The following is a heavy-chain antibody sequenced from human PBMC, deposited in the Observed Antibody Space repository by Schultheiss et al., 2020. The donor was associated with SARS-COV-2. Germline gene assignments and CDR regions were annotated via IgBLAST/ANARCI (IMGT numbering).Heavy chain of an antibody. J-gene: IGHJ6*02. CDR3: ARERQRLRYYYGMDV. D-gene: IGHD6-25*01. Sequence: SEILSLTCTVSGGSISSSSYYWSWIRQPPGKGLEWIGYIHYGGSTKYNPSLKSRVTISIDTSKNQFSLKLRSVTAADTAVYYCARERQRLRYYYGMDVWGQGTTVTVSS. CDR1: GGSISSSSYY. CDR2: IHYGGST. V-gene: IGHV4-61*01.